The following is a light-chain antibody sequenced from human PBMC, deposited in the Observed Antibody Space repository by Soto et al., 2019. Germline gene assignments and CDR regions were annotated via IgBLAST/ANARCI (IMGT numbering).Light chain of an antibody. CDR3: QQYNKWPLT. CDR2: VAS. J-gene: IGKJ4*01. Sequence: EIVMTQSPGTLSVSPGERATISCRASQSVSSNLAWYQQKPGQAPRLLIYVASTRATGIPARFSGSGSGTEFTLTISSLQSEDFAVYYCQQYNKWPLTFGGGTKVEIK. CDR1: QSVSSN. V-gene: IGKV3-15*01.